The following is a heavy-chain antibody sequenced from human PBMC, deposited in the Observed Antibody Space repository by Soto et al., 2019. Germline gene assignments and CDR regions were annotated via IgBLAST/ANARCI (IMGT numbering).Heavy chain of an antibody. V-gene: IGHV3-23*01. D-gene: IGHD6-13*01. CDR1: GFTFSSYA. CDR2: ISGSGGST. CDR3: AKDPFGRIAAAHGGFDY. J-gene: IGHJ4*02. Sequence: PGGSLRLSCAASGFTFSSYAMSWVRQAPGKGLEWVSAISGSGGSTYYADSVKGRFTISRGNSKNTLYLQMNSLRAEDTAVYYCAKDPFGRIAAAHGGFDYWGQGTLVTVSS.